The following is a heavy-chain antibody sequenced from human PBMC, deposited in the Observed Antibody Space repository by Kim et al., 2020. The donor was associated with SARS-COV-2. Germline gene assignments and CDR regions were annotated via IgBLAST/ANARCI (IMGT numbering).Heavy chain of an antibody. D-gene: IGHD1-26*01. J-gene: IGHJ4*02. Sequence: TYTPSLKSRVTISVDTSKNQFSLKLSSVTAADTAVYYCAGAHGSGSYFYYWGQGTLVTVSS. V-gene: IGHV4-34*01. CDR3: AGAHGSGSYFYY.